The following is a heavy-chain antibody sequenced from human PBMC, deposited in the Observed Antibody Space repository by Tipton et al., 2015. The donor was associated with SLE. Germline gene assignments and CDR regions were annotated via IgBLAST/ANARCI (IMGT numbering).Heavy chain of an antibody. CDR2: IYYSGST. CDR1: GGSISSYY. V-gene: IGHV4-59*01. CDR3: AREVHFFDY. J-gene: IGHJ4*02. Sequence: TLSLTCTVSGGSISSYYWTWIRQPPGEELEWIGYIYYSGSTDYNPSLKSRVTISIDTSKNQFSLKLSSVTAADTAVYYCAREVHFFDYWGQGTLVTVSS.